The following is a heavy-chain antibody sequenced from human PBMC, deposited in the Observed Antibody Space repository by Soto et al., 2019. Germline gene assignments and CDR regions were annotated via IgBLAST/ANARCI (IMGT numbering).Heavy chain of an antibody. V-gene: IGHV6-1*01. CDR3: ARARLKEGAFDI. CDR2: TYYRSKWYN. Sequence: SQTLSLTCAISVYSVSSNSAAWNWIIQSPSRGLEWLGRTYYRSKWYNDYAVSVKSRITINPDTSKNQFSLQLNSVTPEDTAVYYCARARLKEGAFDIWGQGTMVTVSS. J-gene: IGHJ3*02. CDR1: VYSVSSNSAA.